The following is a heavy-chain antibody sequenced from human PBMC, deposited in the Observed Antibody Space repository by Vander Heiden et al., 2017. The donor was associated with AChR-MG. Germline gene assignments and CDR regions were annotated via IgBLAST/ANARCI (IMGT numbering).Heavy chain of an antibody. Sequence: EVQLLESGGGLVQPGGSLRLSCAASGFTFSSYAMSWVRQAPGKGLEWVSAISGSGGSTYYADSVKGRFTISRDNSKNTLYLQMNSLRAEDTAVYYCAKDFLGKSIFGAPTAFDIWGQGTMVTVSS. CDR3: AKDFLGKSIFGAPTAFDI. CDR2: ISGSGGST. D-gene: IGHD3-3*01. CDR1: GFTFSSYA. V-gene: IGHV3-23*01. J-gene: IGHJ3*02.